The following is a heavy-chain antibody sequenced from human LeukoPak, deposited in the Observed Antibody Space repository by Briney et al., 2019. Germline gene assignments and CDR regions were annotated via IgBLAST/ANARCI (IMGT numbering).Heavy chain of an antibody. CDR1: GFTFSGFE. V-gene: IGHV3-48*03. CDR2: ISNSGSTI. Sequence: GGSLRLSCAASGFTFSGFEMNWVRQSPGKGLEWVSYISNSGSTIYYADSVKGRFTISRDNSKNTLYLQMNSLRAEDTAVYYCAKVCGSCYPHWGQGTLVTVSS. J-gene: IGHJ4*02. D-gene: IGHD2-15*01. CDR3: AKVCGSCYPH.